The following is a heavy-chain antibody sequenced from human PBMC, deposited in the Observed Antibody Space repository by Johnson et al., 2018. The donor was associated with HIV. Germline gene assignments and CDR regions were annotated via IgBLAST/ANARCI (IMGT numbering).Heavy chain of an antibody. J-gene: IGHJ3*02. CDR2: ISYDGTNE. V-gene: IGHV3-30-3*01. CDR1: GFTFSIYS. CDR3: AKDLALSGYLDAFDI. D-gene: IGHD3-22*01. Sequence: QVQLVESGGGVVQPGRSLRLSCAASGFTFSIYSMHWVRQAPGKGLEWVAIISYDGTNEYYADSVQGRFTISRDNSKNTLYLQMNSLRAEDTALYYCAKDLALSGYLDAFDIWGQGTMVTVSS.